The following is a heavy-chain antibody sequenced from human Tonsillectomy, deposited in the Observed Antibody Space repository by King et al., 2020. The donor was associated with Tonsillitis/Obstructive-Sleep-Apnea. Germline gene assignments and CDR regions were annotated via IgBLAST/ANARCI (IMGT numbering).Heavy chain of an antibody. J-gene: IGHJ6*02. CDR2: INTNTGIP. V-gene: IGHV7-4-1*02. CDR3: ARARLVILPAAIHSHYYYGMDV. D-gene: IGHD2-2*02. Sequence: QLVQSGSELKKPGASVMVSCKASGYTLTTYALNWVRQAPGQGLEWMAWINTNTGIPTYAQDFTGRFVFSLDTSVNTAYLQISSLEAEDTAVYYCARARLVILPAAIHSHYYYGMDVWGQGTTVTVSS. CDR1: GYTLTTYA.